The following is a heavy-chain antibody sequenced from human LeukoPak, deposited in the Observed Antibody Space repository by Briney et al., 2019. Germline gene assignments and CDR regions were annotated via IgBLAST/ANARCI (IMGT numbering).Heavy chain of an antibody. CDR3: ARVFGTPLWPVFYYYYYMDG. CDR2: IYYSGST. Sequence: SETLSLTCTVSGGSIRIYYWSWIRQPPGKGLEWVAYIYYSGSTNYNPFLKSRVPISVDKSKNQFSPTLSPLAAAAPALYYCARVFGTPLWPVFYYYYYMDGRGKGTTGTVS. V-gene: IGHV4-59*12. J-gene: IGHJ6*03. D-gene: IGHD3-10*01. CDR1: GGSIRIYY.